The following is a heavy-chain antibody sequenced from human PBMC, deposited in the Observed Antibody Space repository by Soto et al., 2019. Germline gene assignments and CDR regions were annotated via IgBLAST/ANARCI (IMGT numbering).Heavy chain of an antibody. CDR2: IYYSGST. D-gene: IGHD6-13*01. Sequence: SETLYLTCTVSGGSISSYYWSWIRQSPGKGLECIGYIYYSGSTNYNPSLKSRVTISVDTSKNQFSLKLSSVTAADTAVYYCARHRGESTWSPFYYWGQGTLVTVSS. J-gene: IGHJ4*02. CDR3: ARHRGESTWSPFYY. CDR1: GGSISSYY. V-gene: IGHV4-59*08.